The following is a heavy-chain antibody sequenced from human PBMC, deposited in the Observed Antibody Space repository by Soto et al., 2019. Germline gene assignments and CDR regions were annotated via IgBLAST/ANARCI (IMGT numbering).Heavy chain of an antibody. Sequence: QVQLVESGGGVVPPGTSLRLSCAASGFTFSTHSMHWVRQAPGKGLEWVAITSYDGSEKYYADSVKGRFIISRDSSKNTLFLQMNSLRAEDTAMYYCAKSYPWYYGSGNMYYLDYWGQGTLVTVFS. CDR3: AKSYPWYYGSGNMYYLDY. CDR1: GFTFSTHS. V-gene: IGHV3-30-3*02. CDR2: TSYDGSEK. D-gene: IGHD3-10*01. J-gene: IGHJ4*02.